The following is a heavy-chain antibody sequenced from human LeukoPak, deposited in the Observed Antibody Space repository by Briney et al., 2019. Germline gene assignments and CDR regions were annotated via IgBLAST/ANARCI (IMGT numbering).Heavy chain of an antibody. J-gene: IGHJ6*02. V-gene: IGHV3-66*01. CDR2: IYSGGST. Sequence: GGSLRLSCAASGFTVSSNYMSWVRQAPGKGLEWVSVIYSGGSTYYADSVKGRFTISRDNSKNTLYLQMNSLRAEDTAVYYCAREAIWFGELSTHYYGMDLWGQGTTVTVSS. CDR3: AREAIWFGELSTHYYGMDL. CDR1: GFTVSSNY. D-gene: IGHD3-10*01.